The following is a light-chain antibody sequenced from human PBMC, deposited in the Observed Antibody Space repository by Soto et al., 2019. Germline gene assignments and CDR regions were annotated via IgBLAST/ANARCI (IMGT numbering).Light chain of an antibody. Sequence: EIVLTQSPGTLSLSPGERATLSCRASKSVSSSYLAWYQQKPGQAPRLLIYGASSRATGIPDRFSGSGSGTVFTLTLSRLEPEDFAVYYCQHYGSSPPYTFGQGTKLEIK. CDR2: GAS. CDR3: QHYGSSPPYT. V-gene: IGKV3-20*01. CDR1: KSVSSSY. J-gene: IGKJ2*01.